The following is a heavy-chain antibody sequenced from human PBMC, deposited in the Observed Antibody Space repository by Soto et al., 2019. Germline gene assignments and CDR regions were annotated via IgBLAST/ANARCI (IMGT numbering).Heavy chain of an antibody. Sequence: GGSLRLSCAASGFTFSDYYMTWIRQAPGKGLEWVSYISSSDSTIYYADSVRGRFTISRDNAKNSLYLQMNSLRAEDTAVYYCAVPKTNYDYVWGSSLDYWGQGTLVTVSS. CDR2: ISSSDSTI. V-gene: IGHV3-11*01. CDR1: GFTFSDYY. J-gene: IGHJ4*02. CDR3: AVPKTNYDYVWGSSLDY. D-gene: IGHD3-16*01.